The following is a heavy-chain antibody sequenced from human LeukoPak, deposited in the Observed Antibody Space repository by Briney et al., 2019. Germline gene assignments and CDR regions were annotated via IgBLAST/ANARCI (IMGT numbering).Heavy chain of an antibody. CDR1: GFTFSSYG. CDR3: ARDFPGWPTFDY. J-gene: IGHJ4*02. CDR2: IRYDGSNK. V-gene: IGHV3-30*02. D-gene: IGHD2-15*01. Sequence: GGSLRLSCAASGFTFSSYGMHWVRQAPGKGLEWVAFIRYDGSNKYYADSVKGRFTISRDNSKNTLYLQMNSLRAEDTAVYYCARDFPGWPTFDYWGQGTLVTVSS.